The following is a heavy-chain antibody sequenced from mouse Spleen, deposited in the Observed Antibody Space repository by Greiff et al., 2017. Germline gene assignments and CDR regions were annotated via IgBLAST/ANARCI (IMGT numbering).Heavy chain of an antibody. CDR3: AKGEFITTATEFAY. CDR2: IHPNSGST. D-gene: IGHD1-2*01. V-gene: IGHV1-64*01. J-gene: IGHJ3*01. CDR1: GYTFTSYW. Sequence: QVQLQQPGAELVKPGASVKLSCKASGYTFTSYWMHWVKQRPGQGLEWIGMIHPNSGSTNYNEKFKSKATLTVDKSSSTAYMQLSSLTSEDSAVYYCAKGEFITTATEFAYWGQGTLVTVSA.